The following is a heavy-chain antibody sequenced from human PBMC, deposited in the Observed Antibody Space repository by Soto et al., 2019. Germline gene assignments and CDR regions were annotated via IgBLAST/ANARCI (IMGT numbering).Heavy chain of an antibody. CDR2: IYHSGST. V-gene: IGHV4-30-2*01. CDR1: GGSISSGGYS. Sequence: SEPLSLTCAVSGGSISSGGYSWSWIRQPPGKGLEWIGYIYHSGSTYYNPSLKSRVTISVDRSKNQFSLKLSSVTAADTAVYYCARAAVTPGAFDIWGQGTMVTVSS. J-gene: IGHJ3*02. CDR3: ARAAVTPGAFDI.